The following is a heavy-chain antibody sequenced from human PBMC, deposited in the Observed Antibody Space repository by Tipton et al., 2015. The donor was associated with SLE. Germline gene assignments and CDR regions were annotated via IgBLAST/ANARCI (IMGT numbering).Heavy chain of an antibody. CDR3: ARLRGGYNTHH. CDR1: GGSISTSGYY. Sequence: LRLSCTVSGGSISTSGYYWNWIRHLPGRGLEWIGYIYNNGYIYYNPSLQSRVTISLDASKNQFSLKVKSVTTADTPVYYCARLRGGYNTHHWGQGIFVTVSS. D-gene: IGHD5-24*01. CDR2: IYNNGYI. V-gene: IGHV4-31*02. J-gene: IGHJ5*02.